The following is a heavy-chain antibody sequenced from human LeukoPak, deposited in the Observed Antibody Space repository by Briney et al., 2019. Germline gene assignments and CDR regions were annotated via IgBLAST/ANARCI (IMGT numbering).Heavy chain of an antibody. CDR3: ARGVLLWFGPRKSYFDY. CDR1: GGSFSGYY. V-gene: IGHV4-34*01. D-gene: IGHD3-10*01. J-gene: IGHJ4*02. Sequence: SETLSLTCAVYGGSFSGYYWSWIRQPPGKGLEWIGEINHSGSTNYNPSLKSRVTISVDTSKNQFSLKLGSVTAADTAVYYCARGVLLWFGPRKSYFDYWGQGTLVTVSS. CDR2: INHSGST.